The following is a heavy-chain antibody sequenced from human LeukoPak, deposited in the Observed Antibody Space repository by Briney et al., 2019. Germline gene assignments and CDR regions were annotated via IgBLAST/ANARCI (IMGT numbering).Heavy chain of an antibody. V-gene: IGHV3-53*01. CDR1: GFAVSSNY. CDR2: IYSGGST. D-gene: IGHD6-19*01. J-gene: IGHJ6*04. CDR3: SSGWYHYYYGMDV. Sequence: GGSLRLSCAASGFAVSSNYMSWVRQAPGKGLEWVSVIYSGGSTYYADSVKGRFTTSRDNSKNTLYLQMNSLRAEDTAVYYCSSGWYHYYYGMDVWGKGTTVTVSS.